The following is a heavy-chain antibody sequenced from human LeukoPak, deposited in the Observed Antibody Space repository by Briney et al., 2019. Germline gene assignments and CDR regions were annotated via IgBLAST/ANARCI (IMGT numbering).Heavy chain of an antibody. V-gene: IGHV4-30-2*01. J-gene: IGHJ4*02. CDR2: IYHSGST. CDR3: ARTVAGDFDY. CDR1: GGSISSGGYS. D-gene: IGHD6-19*01. Sequence: SETLSLTCAVSGGSISSGGYSWSWIRQPPGKGLEWIGYIYHSGSTYYNPSLKSRVTISVDRSKNQFSLKLSSVTAADTAVYYCARTVAGDFDYWGQGTLVTVSS.